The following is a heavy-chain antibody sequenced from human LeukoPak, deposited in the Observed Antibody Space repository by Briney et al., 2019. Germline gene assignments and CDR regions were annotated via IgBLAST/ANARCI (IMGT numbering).Heavy chain of an antibody. CDR1: GGAISSYY. J-gene: IGHJ4*02. CDR2: IYYSGST. CDR3: ARDSAGGFPEF. Sequence: PSETLSLTCTVSGGAISSYYWCWIRQPPGKGLEWIGYIYYSGSTNYNPSLKSRVTISVDTSKNQFSLKLSSVTAADTAVYYCARDSAGGFPEFWGQGTLVAVSS. D-gene: IGHD5-12*01. V-gene: IGHV4-59*01.